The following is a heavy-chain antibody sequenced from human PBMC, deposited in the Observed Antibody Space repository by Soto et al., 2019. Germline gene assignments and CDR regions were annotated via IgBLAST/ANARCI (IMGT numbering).Heavy chain of an antibody. CDR1: GYTFTSYY. D-gene: IGHD1-7*01. V-gene: IGHV1-46*01. CDR3: ARDAPFPITGTTFDY. Sequence: ASVKVSCKASGYTFTSYYIHWVRQAPGQGLEWMGSISPGGGGTSDAQNFQGRVTMTGDTSTNTVYMELSSLRSEDSAVYYCARDAPFPITGTTFDYWVQGTLVTVSS. J-gene: IGHJ4*02. CDR2: ISPGGGGT.